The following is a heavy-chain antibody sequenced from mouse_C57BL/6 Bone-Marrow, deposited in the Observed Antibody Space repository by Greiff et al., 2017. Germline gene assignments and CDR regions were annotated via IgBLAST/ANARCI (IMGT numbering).Heavy chain of an antibody. CDR3: AREEYYGSSYWYFDV. CDR2: INPGSGGT. CDR1: GYAFTNYL. J-gene: IGHJ1*03. D-gene: IGHD1-1*01. V-gene: IGHV1-54*01. Sequence: QVQLKQSGAELVRPGTSVKVSCKASGYAFTNYLIEWVKQRPGQGLEWIGVINPGSGGTNYNEKFKGKATLTADKSSSTAYMQLSSLTSEDSAVYFGAREEYYGSSYWYFDVWGTGTTVTVSS.